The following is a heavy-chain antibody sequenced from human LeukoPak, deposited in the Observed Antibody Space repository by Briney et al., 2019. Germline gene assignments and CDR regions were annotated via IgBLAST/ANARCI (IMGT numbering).Heavy chain of an antibody. D-gene: IGHD2-2*01. Sequence: PSETLCLTCIVSGGSISSYYWTWIRQSAGKGLEWIGRIYSSGSTNYKASLKSRVTMSVDTSKSQFSLNLTSVTAADTAVYYCARGSVGTSIYYMDVWGRGTTVTVSS. CDR2: IYSSGST. CDR1: GGSISSYY. V-gene: IGHV4-4*07. J-gene: IGHJ6*03. CDR3: ARGSVGTSIYYMDV.